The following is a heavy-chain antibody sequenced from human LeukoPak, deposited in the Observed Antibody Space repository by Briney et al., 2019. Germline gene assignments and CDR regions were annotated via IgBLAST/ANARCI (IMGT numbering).Heavy chain of an antibody. D-gene: IGHD6-13*01. CDR3: AKDQGQLVSDY. CDR2: ISGSGGST. CDR1: GFTFSSYA. J-gene: IGHJ4*02. Sequence: GGSLRLSCAASGFTFSSYAMSWVRQAPGKGLEWVSAISGSGGSTYYADSVEGRITISRDNSKNTLYLQMNSLRAEDTAVYYCAKDQGQLVSDYWGQGTLVTVSS. V-gene: IGHV3-23*01.